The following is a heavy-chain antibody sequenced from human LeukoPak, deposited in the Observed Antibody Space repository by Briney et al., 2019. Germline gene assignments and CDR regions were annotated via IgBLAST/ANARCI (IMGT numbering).Heavy chain of an antibody. J-gene: IGHJ4*02. V-gene: IGHV1-46*01. CDR3: ASEKNYGDKYLDS. Sequence: ASVKISCKASGDTFTSHDIHWVRQAPGQGLEWMGIINRVDGIRGNAQTFQGRLMLTKDTSTSTAYMELSSLRSEDTAIYYCASEKNYGDKYLDSWGQGTVVTVSS. CDR2: INRVDGIR. CDR1: GDTFTSHD. D-gene: IGHD4-17*01.